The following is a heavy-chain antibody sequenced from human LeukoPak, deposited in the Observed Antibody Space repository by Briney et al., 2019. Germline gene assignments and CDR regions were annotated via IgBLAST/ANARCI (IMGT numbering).Heavy chain of an antibody. V-gene: IGHV4-38-2*02. D-gene: IGHD3/OR15-3a*01. J-gene: IGHJ4*02. CDR1: NYSVISDYY. Sequence: SETLSLTCTVSNYSVISDYYWGWIRQPPGQGLEWIGIVSHSGKNYYNPSLKSRVTMSVDTFKNQFFLNLRSVTAADTAVYYCARVYDFWGRGTPVTVSS. CDR2: VSHSGKN. CDR3: ARVYDF.